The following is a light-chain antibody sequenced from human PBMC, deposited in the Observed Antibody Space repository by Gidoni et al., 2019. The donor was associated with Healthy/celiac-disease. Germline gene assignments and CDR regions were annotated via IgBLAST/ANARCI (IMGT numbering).Light chain of an antibody. V-gene: IGKV4-1*01. J-gene: IGKJ5*01. CDR1: QSVLYSSNNRNY. CDR3: QQYYSTPRT. Sequence: IVMTQSPDSLAVSLGERATINCKSSQSVLYSSNNRNYLAWYQQKPGKPPKLLIYGASTRESGVPDRFSGSGSGTDFTLTISSLQAEDVAVYYCQQYYSTPRTFGQGTRLEIK. CDR2: GAS.